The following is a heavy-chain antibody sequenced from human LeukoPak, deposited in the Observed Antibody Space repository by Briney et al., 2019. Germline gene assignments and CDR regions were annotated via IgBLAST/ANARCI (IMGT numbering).Heavy chain of an antibody. CDR1: GFTFSSYS. CDR3: ARDYYYDSSGAIDY. Sequence: GGSLRLSCAASGFTFSSYSMNWVRQAPGKGLEWVSYISSSSSTIYYADSVKGRFTISRDNAKNSLYLQMNRLRAEDTAVYYCARDYYYDSSGAIDYWGQGTLVTVSS. J-gene: IGHJ4*02. CDR2: ISSSSSTI. V-gene: IGHV3-48*01. D-gene: IGHD3-22*01.